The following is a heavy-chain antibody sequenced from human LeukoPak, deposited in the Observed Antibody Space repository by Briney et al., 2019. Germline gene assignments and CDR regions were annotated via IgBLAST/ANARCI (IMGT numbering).Heavy chain of an antibody. CDR1: GGSFSGYY. CDR3: ARQLPTAAADTRGYFDY. CDR2: INHSGST. Sequence: SETLSLTCAVYGGSFSGYYWSWIRQPPGKGLEWIGEINHSGSTNYNPSLKSRVTISVDTSKNQFSLKLSSVTAADAAVYFCARQLPTAAADTRGYFDYWGQGTVVTVSS. J-gene: IGHJ4*02. V-gene: IGHV4-34*01. D-gene: IGHD6-25*01.